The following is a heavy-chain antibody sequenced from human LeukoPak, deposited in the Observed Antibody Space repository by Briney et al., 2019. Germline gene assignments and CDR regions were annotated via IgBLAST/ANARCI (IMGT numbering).Heavy chain of an antibody. V-gene: IGHV3-7*01. CDR3: AELGITMIGGV. Sequence: GGSLRLSCAASGFTPSSYWMTWVRQAPGKGLEWVANINQDGHAQYYVQSVRGRFTISRDNAKSSLYLQMNSLSVEDTAVYYCAELGITMIGGVWGKGTTVTISS. D-gene: IGHD3-10*02. CDR1: GFTPSSYW. J-gene: IGHJ6*04. CDR2: INQDGHAQ.